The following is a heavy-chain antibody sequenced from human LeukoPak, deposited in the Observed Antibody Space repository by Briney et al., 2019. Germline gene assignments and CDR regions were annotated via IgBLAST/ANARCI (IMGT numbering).Heavy chain of an antibody. D-gene: IGHD6-13*01. Sequence: SETLSLTCTVSGGSISSYYWSWIRQPPGKGLEWIGYIYYSGSTNYNPSLKSRVTILVDTSKNQFSLKFSSVTAADTAVYYCARDRVAAAGGDYYMDVWGKGTTVTVSS. CDR1: GGSISSYY. CDR2: IYYSGST. V-gene: IGHV4-59*01. CDR3: ARDRVAAAGGDYYMDV. J-gene: IGHJ6*03.